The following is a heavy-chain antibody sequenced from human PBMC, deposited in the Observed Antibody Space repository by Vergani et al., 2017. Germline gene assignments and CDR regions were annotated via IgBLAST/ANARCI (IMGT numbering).Heavy chain of an antibody. V-gene: IGHV1-69*17. D-gene: IGHD2-15*01. Sequence: QVQLVQSGAEVKKPGSSVKVSCKASGGTFSSYAISWVRQAPGQGLEWMGGIIPIFGIANYAQKFQGRVTITADKSTSTAYMELSSLRSEDTAVYYCAIWGGGYCSGGSCYPLQFDYWGQGTLVTVSS. J-gene: IGHJ4*02. CDR1: GGTFSSYA. CDR3: AIWGGGYCSGGSCYPLQFDY. CDR2: IIPIFGIA.